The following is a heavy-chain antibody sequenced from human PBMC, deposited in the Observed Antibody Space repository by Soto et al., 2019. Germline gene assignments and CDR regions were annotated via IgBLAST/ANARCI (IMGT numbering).Heavy chain of an antibody. CDR1: GYTFTDYD. Sequence: QEQLVQSGAEVKKPGASVKVSCKTSGYTFTDYDINWVRQATGQGLEWIGWMNPNSGETGYAQKFQGRVTMSRSASLSTAYLELSSLRSEYTAVYYCARVAVAARPRWYNWFDPWGQVTLVTVSS. D-gene: IGHD2-15*01. CDR2: MNPNSGET. J-gene: IGHJ5*02. CDR3: ARVAVAARPRWYNWFDP. V-gene: IGHV1-8*01.